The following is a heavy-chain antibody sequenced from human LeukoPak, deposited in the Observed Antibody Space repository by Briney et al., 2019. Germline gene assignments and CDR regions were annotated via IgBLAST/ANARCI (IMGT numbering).Heavy chain of an antibody. CDR1: GGSISSSSYY. D-gene: IGHD3-9*01. Sequence: SETLSLTCTVSGGSISSSSYYWGWIRQPPGKGLEWIGSIYYSGSTYYNPSLESRLTLSVDTSKNQFSLKLSSVTAADTAVYYCARLDGGYDNNYHARWFDPWGQGTLVTVSS. J-gene: IGHJ5*02. V-gene: IGHV4-39*07. CDR3: ARLDGGYDNNYHARWFDP. CDR2: IYYSGST.